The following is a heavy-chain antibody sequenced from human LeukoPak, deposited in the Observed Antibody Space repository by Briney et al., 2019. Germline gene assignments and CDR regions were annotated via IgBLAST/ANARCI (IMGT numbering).Heavy chain of an antibody. J-gene: IGHJ4*02. Sequence: PGGSLRLSCAACGFTLRSYAMSWVRQAPGKGLEWVSAISGSGGSTYYADSVKGRFTISRDNSKNTLYVQMNSLRAEDTAVYYCAKDASYDFWSGYPPHYWGQGTLVTVSS. CDR2: ISGSGGST. V-gene: IGHV3-23*01. D-gene: IGHD3-3*01. CDR1: GFTLRSYA. CDR3: AKDASYDFWSGYPPHY.